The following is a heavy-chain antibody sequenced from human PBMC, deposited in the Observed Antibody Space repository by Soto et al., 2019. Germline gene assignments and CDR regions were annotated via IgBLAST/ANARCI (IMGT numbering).Heavy chain of an antibody. CDR3: ARDKGHGYSSSWCFDY. D-gene: IGHD6-13*01. CDR1: GFTFSSYA. V-gene: IGHV3-30-3*01. CDR2: ISYDGSNK. Sequence: PGGSLRLSCAASGFTFSSYAMHWVRQAPGKGLEWVAVISYDGSNKYYADSVKGRFTISRDNSKNTLYLQMNSLRAEDTAVYYCARDKGHGYSSSWCFDYWGQGTLVTVSS. J-gene: IGHJ4*02.